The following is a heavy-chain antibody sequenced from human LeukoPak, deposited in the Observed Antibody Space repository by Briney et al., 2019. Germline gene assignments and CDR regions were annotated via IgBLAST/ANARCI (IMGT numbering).Heavy chain of an antibody. Sequence: SETLSLTCTVSGGSISSYYWSWIRQPPGKGLEGIGYIYYSGSTNYNPSLKSRVTISVDTSKNQFSLKLSSVTAADTAVYYGARDRTPYSSGWYKDAFDLWGQGTMVTVSS. CDR2: IYYSGST. CDR3: ARDRTPYSSGWYKDAFDL. J-gene: IGHJ3*01. D-gene: IGHD6-19*01. V-gene: IGHV4-59*01. CDR1: GGSISSYY.